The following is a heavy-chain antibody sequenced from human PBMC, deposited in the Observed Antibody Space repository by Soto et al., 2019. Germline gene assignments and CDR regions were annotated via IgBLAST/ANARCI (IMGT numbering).Heavy chain of an antibody. J-gene: IGHJ5*02. V-gene: IGHV4-30-4*01. D-gene: IGHD3-3*01. CDR2: IYYSGST. CDR1: GGSISSGDYY. CDR3: ARGGRYYDFWSTQGFDP. Sequence: PSETLSLTCTVSGGSISSGDYYWSWIRQPPGKGLEWIGYIYYSGSTYYNPSLKSRVTTSVDTSKNQFSLKLSSVTAADTAVYYCARGGRYYDFWSTQGFDPWGQGTLVTVSS.